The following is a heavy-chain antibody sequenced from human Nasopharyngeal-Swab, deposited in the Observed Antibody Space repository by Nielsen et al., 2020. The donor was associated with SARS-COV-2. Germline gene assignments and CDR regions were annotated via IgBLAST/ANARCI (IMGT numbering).Heavy chain of an antibody. J-gene: IGHJ4*02. D-gene: IGHD3-22*01. CDR2: ISYDGSNK. Sequence: GESLKISCAASGFTFSSYEMNWVRQAPGKGLEWVAVISYDGSNKYYADSVKGRFTISRDNSKNTLYLQMNSLRAEDTAVYYCAREDTMIVTPDYWGQGTLVTVSS. CDR3: AREDTMIVTPDY. V-gene: IGHV3-30-3*01. CDR1: GFTFSSYE.